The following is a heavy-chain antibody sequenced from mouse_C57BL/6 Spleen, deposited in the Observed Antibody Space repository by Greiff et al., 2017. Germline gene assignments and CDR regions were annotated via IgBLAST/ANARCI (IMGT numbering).Heavy chain of an antibody. V-gene: IGHV1-19*01. D-gene: IGHD1-1*01. CDR2: INPYNGGT. J-gene: IGHJ2*01. CDR3: ARLYYGSSYCDY. CDR1: GYTFTDYY. Sequence: VQLQQSGPVLVKPGASVKMSCKASGYTFTDYYMNWVKQSHGKSLEWIGGINPYNGGTSYNQKFKGKATLTVDKSSSTAYMELNSLTSEDSAVYYCARLYYGSSYCDYWGQGTTLTVSS.